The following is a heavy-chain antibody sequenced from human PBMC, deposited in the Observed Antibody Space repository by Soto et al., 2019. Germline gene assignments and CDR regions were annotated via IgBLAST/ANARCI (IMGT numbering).Heavy chain of an antibody. CDR1: GGSISSGGYY. CDR3: ARGVAVHDAFDI. CDR2: LYYSGST. Sequence: QVQLQESGPGLVKPSQTLSVTWTVSGGSISSGGYYWSWIRQHPGKGLECIGYLYYSGSTYYNPSHKTRAIISADTSKNQFSPKLSSVTAADTAVYYCARGVAVHDAFDICCQGTMVTVSS. V-gene: IGHV4-31*02. D-gene: IGHD2-2*01. J-gene: IGHJ3*02.